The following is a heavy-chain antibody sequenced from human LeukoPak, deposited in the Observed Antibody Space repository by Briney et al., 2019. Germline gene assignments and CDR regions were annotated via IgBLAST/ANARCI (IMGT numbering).Heavy chain of an antibody. V-gene: IGHV3-74*01. CDR1: GFTLSDYW. J-gene: IGHJ5*02. D-gene: IGHD4-11*01. Sequence: GGSLRLSCAASGFTLSDYWMHWVRQAPGKGLVWVSRINTVGSGTVYADSVKGRFTISRDNTENTLYLQMNSLRDDDTAVYYCARGEINYSNFAHWGQGTLVTVSS. CDR3: ARGEINYSNFAH. CDR2: INTVGSGT.